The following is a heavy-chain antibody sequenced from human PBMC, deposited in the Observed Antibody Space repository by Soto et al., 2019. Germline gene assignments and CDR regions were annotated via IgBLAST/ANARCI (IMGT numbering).Heavy chain of an antibody. V-gene: IGHV4-59*08. CDR3: ARRYGSCFDF. J-gene: IGHJ4*02. CDR1: GGSISSYY. CDR2: IYYSGST. D-gene: IGHD5-18*01. Sequence: QVQLQESGPGLVKPSETLSLTCTVSGGSISSYYWSWIRQPPGKGLEWIGHIYYSGSTNYNPSLKSQVTISVDSSKIQFSLKLGSVTAADTDVYYCARRYGSCFDFWGQGTLVTVSS.